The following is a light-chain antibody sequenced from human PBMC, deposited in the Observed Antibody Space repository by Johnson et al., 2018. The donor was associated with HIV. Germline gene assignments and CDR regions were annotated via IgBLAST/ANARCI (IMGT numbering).Light chain of an antibody. Sequence: QSVLTQPPSVSAAPGQKVTISCSGSSSNIGNNYVSWYQQLQGTAPKLLIYENNKRPSGIPDRFSGSKYGTSATLGITGLQTGDEADYYCGTWDSSLSAYVFGTGTKVTVL. CDR2: ENN. CDR3: GTWDSSLSAYV. V-gene: IGLV1-51*02. CDR1: SSNIGNNY. J-gene: IGLJ1*01.